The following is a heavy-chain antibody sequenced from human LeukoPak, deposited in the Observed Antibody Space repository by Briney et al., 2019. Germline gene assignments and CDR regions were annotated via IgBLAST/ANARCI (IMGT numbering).Heavy chain of an antibody. CDR2: ISSSSSYT. J-gene: IGHJ4*02. Sequence: GGSLRLSCAASGFTFSDYYMSWIRQAPGKGLEGVSYISSSSSYTNYADSVKGRFTISRDNAKNSLYLQMNSLRAEDTAVYYCARAGVAAALDYWGQGTLVTVSS. D-gene: IGHD6-13*01. CDR1: GFTFSDYY. V-gene: IGHV3-11*05. CDR3: ARAGVAAALDY.